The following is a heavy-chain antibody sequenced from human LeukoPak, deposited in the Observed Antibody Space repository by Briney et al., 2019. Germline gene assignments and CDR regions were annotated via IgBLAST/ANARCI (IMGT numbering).Heavy chain of an antibody. V-gene: IGHV3-21*01. J-gene: IGHJ6*02. CDR1: GFTFSSYS. CDR3: ATYYDFWSGYSNYGMDV. CDR2: ISSSSSYI. Sequence: GGSLRLSCAASGFTFSSYSMNWVRQAPGKGLEWVSSISSSSSYIYYADSVKGRFTISRDNAKNSLYLQMNSLRAEDTAVYYCATYYDFWSGYSNYGMDVWGQGTTVTVSS. D-gene: IGHD3-3*01.